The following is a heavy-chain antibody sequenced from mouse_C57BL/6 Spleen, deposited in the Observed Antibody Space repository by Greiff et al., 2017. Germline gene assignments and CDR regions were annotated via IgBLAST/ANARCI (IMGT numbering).Heavy chain of an antibody. J-gene: IGHJ4*01. D-gene: IGHD2-3*01. CDR3: ARDDDWGDY. Sequence: VKLMESGPGLVQPSQSLSITCTVSGFSLTSYGVHWVRQSPGKGLEWLGVIWSGGSTDYNAAFISRLSLSKDNSKSQVFFKMNSLQADDTDIYYCARDDDWGDYWGQGTSVTVSS. CDR2: IWSGGST. V-gene: IGHV2-2*01. CDR1: GFSLTSYG.